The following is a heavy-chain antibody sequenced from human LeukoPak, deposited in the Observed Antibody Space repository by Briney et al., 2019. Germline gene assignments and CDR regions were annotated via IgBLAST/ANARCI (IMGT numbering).Heavy chain of an antibody. Sequence: GGSLRLSCAASGFTFSNYAMHWVRQAPGKGLDWVAVISYDGSNKYYADSVKGRFTISRDNSKNTLYLQMNSLRAEDTAVYCCARDEINYYGMDVWGQGTTVTVSS. CDR2: ISYDGSNK. D-gene: IGHD5-24*01. CDR3: ARDEINYYGMDV. J-gene: IGHJ6*02. CDR1: GFTFSNYA. V-gene: IGHV3-30*04.